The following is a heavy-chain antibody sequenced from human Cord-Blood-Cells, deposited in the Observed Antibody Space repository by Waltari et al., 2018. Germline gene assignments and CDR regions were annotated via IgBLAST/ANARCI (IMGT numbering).Heavy chain of an antibody. Sequence: LKQSGAEVKKPGAPLKVSWKASVYTFIIYCIRWGRQVSGQGLEWMGWISAYNGNTNYAQKLQGRVTMTTDTYTSTAYMELRSLRSDDTAVYYCARGVGFDAFDIWGQGTMVTVSS. D-gene: IGHD1-26*01. CDR1: VYTFIIYC. CDR3: ARGVGFDAFDI. J-gene: IGHJ3*02. CDR2: ISAYNGNT. V-gene: IGHV1-18*01.